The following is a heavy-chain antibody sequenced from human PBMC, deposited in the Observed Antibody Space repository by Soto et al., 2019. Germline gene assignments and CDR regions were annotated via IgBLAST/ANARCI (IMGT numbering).Heavy chain of an antibody. V-gene: IGHV1-69*06. J-gene: IGHJ4*02. CDR2: IVPILGPA. CDR1: GGTFNTFA. Sequence: QVQLVQSGAEVKKPGSSVNVSCKASGGTFNTFAISWVRQAPGQGLEYLGGIVPILGPAFYAQRFQGRVTLAADKSTNAASLELTSPCPAVTAVYYCARAAKRSFDSWGKGTQVTVSS. CDR3: ARAAKRSFDS.